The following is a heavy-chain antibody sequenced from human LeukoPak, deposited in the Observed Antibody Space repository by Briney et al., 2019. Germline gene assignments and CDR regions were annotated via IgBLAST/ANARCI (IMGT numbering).Heavy chain of an antibody. V-gene: IGHV4-59*11. J-gene: IGHJ4*02. D-gene: IGHD3-22*01. CDR3: ARLDYYDSQGYDY. CDR1: GGSISSHY. Sequence: PSETLSLTCTVSGGSISSHYWSWIRQPPGKGLEWIGYIYYSRSTNYNPSLKSRVTISVDTSKNQFSLKLSSVTAADTAVYYCARLDYYDSQGYDYWGQGTLVTVSS. CDR2: IYYSRST.